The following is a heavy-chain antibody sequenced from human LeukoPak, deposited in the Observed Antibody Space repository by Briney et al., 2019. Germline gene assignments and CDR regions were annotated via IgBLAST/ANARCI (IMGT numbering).Heavy chain of an antibody. CDR3: AKETVWFGELGPSYNWFDP. CDR1: GFTLRSYA. V-gene: IGHV3-23*02. Sequence: GGSLRLSCAASGFTLRSYAMSWGGQAPGKGVGGGSAISGSGGRKNYEDSVKGGFTIPRENSKNTLYLQMNSLRAEDTAVYYCAKETVWFGELGPSYNWFDPWGQGTLVTVSS. D-gene: IGHD3-10*01. J-gene: IGHJ5*02. CDR2: ISGSGGRK.